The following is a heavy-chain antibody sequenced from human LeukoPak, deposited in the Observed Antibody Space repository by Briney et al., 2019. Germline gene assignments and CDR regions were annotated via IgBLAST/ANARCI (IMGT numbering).Heavy chain of an antibody. CDR1: GTSVSGCF. CDR3: ARSSGPTYYDFWSGYYDYYYYYYMDV. V-gene: IGHV3-66*02. Sequence: GGSLRLSCAASGTSVSGCFMNWVRQAPGKGLEWVSVMRNGDTTDYADSVKGRFTISRDNSKNTLYLQMNSLRAEDTAVYYCARSSGPTYYDFWSGYYDYYYYYYMDVWGKGTTVTVSS. J-gene: IGHJ6*03. D-gene: IGHD3-3*01. CDR2: MRNGDTT.